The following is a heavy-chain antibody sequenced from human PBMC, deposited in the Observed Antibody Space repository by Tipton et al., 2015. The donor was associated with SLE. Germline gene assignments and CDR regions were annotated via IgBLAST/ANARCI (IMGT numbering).Heavy chain of an antibody. CDR2: IYYSGST. CDR3: ARRLPPERFDP. J-gene: IGHJ5*02. V-gene: IGHV4-39*01. Sequence: TLSLTCTVSGGSISSSSYYWGWIRQPPGKGLEWIGSIYYSGSTYYNPSLKSRVTISVDTSKNQFSLKLSSVTAADTAVHYCARRLPPERFDPWGQGTLVTVSS. CDR1: GGSISSSSYY. D-gene: IGHD4-11*01.